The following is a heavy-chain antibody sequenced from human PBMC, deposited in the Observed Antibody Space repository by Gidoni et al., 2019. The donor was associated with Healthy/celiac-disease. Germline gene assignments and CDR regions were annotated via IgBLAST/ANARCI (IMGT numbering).Heavy chain of an antibody. J-gene: IGHJ4*02. CDR1: GFTFVHYA. Sequence: EVPLVESGGGLVHPGRYLRLSCAAPGFTFVHYAMHWGRQAPGKGMECVSGIMWKSGSIGYADSVKGRFTISRDNAKNSLYLQMNSLRAEDTALYYCAKDNLDDILTGYVDYWGQGTLVTVSS. V-gene: IGHV3-9*01. CDR2: IMWKSGSI. D-gene: IGHD3-9*01. CDR3: AKDNLDDILTGYVDY.